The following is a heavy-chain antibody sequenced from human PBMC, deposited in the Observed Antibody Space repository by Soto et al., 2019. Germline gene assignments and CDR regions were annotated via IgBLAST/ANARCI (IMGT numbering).Heavy chain of an antibody. CDR1: GGSISGYY. CDR2: VYYGGST. V-gene: IGHV4-59*01. D-gene: IGHD1-26*01. CDR3: ARSKSGRYFRY. Sequence: PSATLSVTCTVSGGSISGYYWSWIRQPPGKGLEWIGYVYYGGSTNYNPSLKSRVTISVDTSKNQFSLKLSSVTAADTAVYYCARSKSGRYFRYWGQGTLVPLSS. J-gene: IGHJ4*02.